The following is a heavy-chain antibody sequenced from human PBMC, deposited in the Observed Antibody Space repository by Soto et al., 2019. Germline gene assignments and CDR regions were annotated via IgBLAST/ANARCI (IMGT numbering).Heavy chain of an antibody. J-gene: IGHJ6*02. Sequence: QVQLQESGPGLVKPSETLSLTCTVSGGSISSYYWSWIRQPPGKGLEWIGYMYNTGSTVYNPSLQSRVTISVDTSKNQFSLKLNPVTAADTAVYYCARDLWGYCGTDCYPLDVWGQGTTVTVSS. CDR2: MYNTGST. V-gene: IGHV4-59*01. D-gene: IGHD2-21*02. CDR1: GGSISSYY. CDR3: ARDLWGYCGTDCYPLDV.